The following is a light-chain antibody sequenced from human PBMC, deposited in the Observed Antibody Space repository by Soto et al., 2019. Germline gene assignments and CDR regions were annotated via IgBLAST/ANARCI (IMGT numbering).Light chain of an antibody. CDR1: SSNIGAGYD. J-gene: IGLJ3*02. Sequence: QAVVPQPPSVSGAPGQRVTISCTGSSSNIGAGYDVHWYQQLPGTAPKLLIYGNSNRPSGVPDRFSGSKSGTSASLAITGLQAEDEADYYCQSYDSSLSGGVFGGGTKVTVL. CDR3: QSYDSSLSGGV. V-gene: IGLV1-40*01. CDR2: GNS.